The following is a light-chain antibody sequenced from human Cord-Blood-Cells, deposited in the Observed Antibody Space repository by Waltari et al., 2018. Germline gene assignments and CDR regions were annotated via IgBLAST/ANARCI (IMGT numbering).Light chain of an antibody. J-gene: IGKJ1*01. V-gene: IGKV2-30*01. CDR2: KVS. Sequence: DVVMTQSPLSLPVTLGQPASIFCRSGQSLVYSDGNTYLNWFKQRPDQSPRRLIYKVSNRDSGVPDRFSGSWSGTDCAQKVSRVEAEDVGVYYCMQGTHWPRTFGQGTTVEIK. CDR3: MQGTHWPRT. CDR1: QSLVYSDGNTY.